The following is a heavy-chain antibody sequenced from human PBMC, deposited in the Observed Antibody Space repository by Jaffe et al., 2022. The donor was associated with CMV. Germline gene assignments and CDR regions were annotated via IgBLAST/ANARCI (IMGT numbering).Heavy chain of an antibody. J-gene: IGHJ6*02. D-gene: IGHD3-3*01. Sequence: EVQLVESGGGLVKPGGSLRLSCAASGFTFSSYSMNWVRQAPGKGLEWVSSISSSSSYIYYADSVKGRFTISRDNAKNSLYLQMNSLRAEDTAVYYCARLLQWAPYDFWSGYYTRDGMDVWGQGTTVTVSS. CDR1: GFTFSSYS. CDR3: ARLLQWAPYDFWSGYYTRDGMDV. V-gene: IGHV3-21*01. CDR2: ISSSSSYI.